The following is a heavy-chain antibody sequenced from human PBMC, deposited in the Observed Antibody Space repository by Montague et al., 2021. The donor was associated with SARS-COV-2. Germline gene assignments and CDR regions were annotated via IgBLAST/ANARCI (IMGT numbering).Heavy chain of an antibody. Sequence: SETLSLTCAVYGVSLSGYYWSWIRQPPGEGLEWIAEISHSGNTNYNPSLKSRVTISVDTSKNQFSLKLSSATAADTAVYYCARVPYRLLFVPRYYGMGVWGQGTPVTVSS. V-gene: IGHV4-34*01. D-gene: IGHD2-2*01. CDR2: ISHSGNT. J-gene: IGHJ6*02. CDR1: GVSLSGYY. CDR3: ARVPYRLLFVPRYYGMGV.